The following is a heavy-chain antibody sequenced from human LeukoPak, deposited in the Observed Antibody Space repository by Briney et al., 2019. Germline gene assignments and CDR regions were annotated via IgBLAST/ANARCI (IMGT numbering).Heavy chain of an antibody. V-gene: IGHV4-39*01. CDR1: GGSISSSSYD. CDR3: ARHDYGGNY. Sequence: SETLSLTXTVSGGSISSSSYDWGWLRQPPGKGLEWIVSIYYSGSTYYNPSLKSRVTISVDTSKNQFSLKLSSVTAADTAVYYCARHDYGGNYWGQGTLVTVSS. D-gene: IGHD4-23*01. CDR2: IYYSGST. J-gene: IGHJ4*02.